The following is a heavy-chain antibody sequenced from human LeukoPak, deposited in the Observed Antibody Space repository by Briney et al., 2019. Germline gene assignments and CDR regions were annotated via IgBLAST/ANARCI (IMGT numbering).Heavy chain of an antibody. CDR2: INPSGGST. CDR1: GYTFTSYY. Sequence: GGSLRLSCAASGYTFTSYYMHWVRQAPGQGLEWMGIINPSGGSTSYAQKFQGRVTMTRDTSTSTVYMELSSLRSEDTAVYYCARDRNSGGKSWYYFDYWGQGTLVTVSS. CDR3: ARDRNSGGKSWYYFDY. V-gene: IGHV1-46*01. J-gene: IGHJ4*02. D-gene: IGHD4-23*01.